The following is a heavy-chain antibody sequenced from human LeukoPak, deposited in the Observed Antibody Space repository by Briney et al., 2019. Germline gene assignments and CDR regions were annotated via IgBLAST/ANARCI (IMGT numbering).Heavy chain of an antibody. D-gene: IGHD3-3*01. CDR1: GFTFSSYW. CDR3: ARGQTIFGVVIDY. Sequence: GGSLRLSCAASGFTFSSYWMHWVRQAPGKGLVWVSRINSDGSSTSYADSVKGRFTISRDNAKNTLYLQMNSLRAEDTAVYYCARGQTIFGVVIDYWGQGTLVTVSS. CDR2: INSDGSST. J-gene: IGHJ4*02. V-gene: IGHV3-74*01.